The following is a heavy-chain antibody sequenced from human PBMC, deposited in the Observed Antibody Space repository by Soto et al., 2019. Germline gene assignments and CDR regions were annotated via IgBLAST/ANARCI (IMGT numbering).Heavy chain of an antibody. CDR1: GGSISNYY. CDR2: MYYNGNI. V-gene: IGHV4-59*01. Sequence: SETLSLTCNVSGGSISNYYWTWVRQYPEKGLGWIGYMYYNGNINYNPSLKSRVTISIDTSKNQFSLTLKSVTAADTAVYYCASGGNWFDPWGQGVLVTVSS. J-gene: IGHJ5*02. CDR3: ASGGNWFDP. D-gene: IGHD3-16*01.